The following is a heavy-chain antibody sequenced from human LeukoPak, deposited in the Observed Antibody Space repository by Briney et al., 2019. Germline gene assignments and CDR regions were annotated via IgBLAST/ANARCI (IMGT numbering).Heavy chain of an antibody. CDR3: ARSRYYGSGSYPMGYYYYYYMDV. CDR2: IRSSGSMI. CDR1: GFTFSSYE. J-gene: IGHJ6*03. Sequence: GGSLRLSCAASGFTFSSYEMNWVRQAPGKGLEWVSYIRSSGSMIYYADSVKGRFTISRDNAKNSLYLQMNSLRAEDTAVYYCARSRYYGSGSYPMGYYYYYYMDVWGKGTTVTISS. V-gene: IGHV3-48*03. D-gene: IGHD3-10*01.